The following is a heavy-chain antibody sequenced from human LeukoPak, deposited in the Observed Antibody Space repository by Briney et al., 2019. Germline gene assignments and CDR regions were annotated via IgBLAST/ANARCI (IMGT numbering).Heavy chain of an antibody. V-gene: IGHV4-31*01. CDR3: ASLYSCSWYSEDYCYGMDV. CDR1: GGAISSGGYY. J-gene: IGHJ6*02. D-gene: IGHD6-13*01. Sequence: SQPLTLPCSVSGGAISSGGYYWSWSCQQTAKGLEWFWYIYYSGRTYYHPSLMSQLTISVDTSKNQFSLKLSSVTAADTAVYYWASLYSCSWYSEDYCYGMDVWGQGTTVTVSS. CDR2: IYYSGRT.